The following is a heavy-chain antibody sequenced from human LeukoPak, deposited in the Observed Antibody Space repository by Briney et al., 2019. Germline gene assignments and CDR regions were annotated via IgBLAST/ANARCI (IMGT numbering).Heavy chain of an antibody. CDR3: ARGTGTAGFWDYYYGMDV. D-gene: IGHD1-1*01. V-gene: IGHV4-34*01. J-gene: IGHJ6*02. Sequence: SETLSLTCAVYGGSFSGYYWSWIRQPPGKGLEWIGEINHRGSTNYNPSLKSRVTISVDTSKNQFTLKLSSVTAADTAVYYCARGTGTAGFWDYYYGMDVWGQGTTVTVSS. CDR2: INHRGST. CDR1: GGSFSGYY.